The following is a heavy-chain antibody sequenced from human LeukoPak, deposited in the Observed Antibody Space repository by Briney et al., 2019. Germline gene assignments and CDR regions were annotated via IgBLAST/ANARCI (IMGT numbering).Heavy chain of an antibody. CDR1: GYTFTSYD. Sequence: GASVKVSCKACGYTFTSYDINWVRQSTGQGLEWMGWMNPNSGNTGDAQKFQGRVTMTRNTSISTAYMELSSLRSEDTAVYYCARGMATVVTQAYYYYYYGMDVWGQGTTVTVSS. J-gene: IGHJ6*02. D-gene: IGHD4-23*01. CDR3: ARGMATVVTQAYYYYYYGMDV. V-gene: IGHV1-8*01. CDR2: MNPNSGNT.